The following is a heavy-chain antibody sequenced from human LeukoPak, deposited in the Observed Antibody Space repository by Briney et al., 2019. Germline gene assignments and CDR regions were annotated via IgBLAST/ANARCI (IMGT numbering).Heavy chain of an antibody. CDR1: GYTFIGYD. CDR2: MNPNTGNT. D-gene: IGHD2-15*01. J-gene: IGHJ4*02. CDR3: ARGAPGSYCSGGSCPYFDY. Sequence: GASVKVSRKASGYTFIGYDINWVRQATGQGLEWMGWMNPNTGNTGYAQKFRGRVTMTRNTSISTASMELSSLTSEDTALYYCARGAPGSYCSGGSCPYFDYWGQGTLVSVSS. V-gene: IGHV1-8*01.